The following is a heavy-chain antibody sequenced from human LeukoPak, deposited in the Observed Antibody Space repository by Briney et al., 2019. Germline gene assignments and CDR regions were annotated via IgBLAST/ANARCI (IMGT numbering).Heavy chain of an antibody. CDR2: IDPSDSYT. J-gene: IGHJ4*02. CDR1: GYSFTSYW. V-gene: IGHV5-10-1*01. D-gene: IGHD3-10*01. CDR3: ARKYGSGSPFDY. Sequence: GESLKISCKGSGYSFTSYWISWVRQMPGKGLESMGRIDPSDSYTNYSPPFQGHVTISADKSISTAYLQWSSLKASDTAMYYCARKYGSGSPFDYWGQGTLVTVSA.